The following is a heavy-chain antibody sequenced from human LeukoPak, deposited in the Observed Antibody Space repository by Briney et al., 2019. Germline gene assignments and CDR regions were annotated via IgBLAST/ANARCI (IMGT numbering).Heavy chain of an antibody. Sequence: GGSLRLSCAASGFSFSAYPMGWVRQAPGKGLQWLSGISASGDVTFHADRVKGRFAISRDNSKNTLYLQMNSLRAEDTAVYYCAKDLGIAVAGVDYWGQGTLVTVSS. J-gene: IGHJ4*02. D-gene: IGHD6-19*01. CDR1: GFSFSAYP. V-gene: IGHV3-23*01. CDR3: AKDLGIAVAGVDY. CDR2: ISASGDVT.